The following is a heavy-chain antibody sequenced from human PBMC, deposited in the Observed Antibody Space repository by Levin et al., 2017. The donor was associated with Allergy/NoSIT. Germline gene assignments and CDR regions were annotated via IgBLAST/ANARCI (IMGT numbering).Heavy chain of an antibody. J-gene: IGHJ3*02. CDR2: INTYTGKP. CDR3: AKDNTGRPFDM. D-gene: IGHD2-8*02. Sequence: VASVKVSCKTSGYSFTTYAMNWVRQAPGQGLEWMGWINTYTGKPIYAPGFTGRFVFSLDTSVSTAYVQISSLKAEDTAVYYCAKDNTGRPFDMWGQGTMVTVSS. CDR1: GYSFTTYA. V-gene: IGHV7-4-1*02.